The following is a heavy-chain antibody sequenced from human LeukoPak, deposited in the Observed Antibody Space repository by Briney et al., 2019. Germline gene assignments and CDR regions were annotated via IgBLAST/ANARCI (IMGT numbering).Heavy chain of an antibody. CDR2: IYTSGST. CDR1: GGSISSYY. D-gene: IGHD5-24*01. CDR3: AREGRHGYNRRKSFDY. V-gene: IGHV4-4*07. Sequence: SETLSLTCTVSGGSISSYYWSWIRQPAGKGLEWIGRIYTSGSTNYNPSLKSRVTMSVDTSKNQFSLKLSSVTAADTAVYYCAREGRHGYNRRKSFDYWGQGTLVTVSS. J-gene: IGHJ4*02.